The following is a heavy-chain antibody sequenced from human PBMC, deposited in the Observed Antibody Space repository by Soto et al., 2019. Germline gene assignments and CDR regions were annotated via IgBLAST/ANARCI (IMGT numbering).Heavy chain of an antibody. CDR2: ISGSGGST. CDR1: GFSFSLSV. CDR3: AIDRGYSYGAGSYYDAFDI. Sequence: EVQLLESGGGLVQPGGSLRLSCEGYGFSFSLSVMSWVRQAPGKGLEWVSSISGSGGSTYYADSVTGRFTTSRDNSKNTLYLQMNTLRAGDTAEYYCAIDRGYSYGAGSYYDAFDIWGQGTMVIVSS. V-gene: IGHV3-23*01. J-gene: IGHJ3*02. D-gene: IGHD3-10*01.